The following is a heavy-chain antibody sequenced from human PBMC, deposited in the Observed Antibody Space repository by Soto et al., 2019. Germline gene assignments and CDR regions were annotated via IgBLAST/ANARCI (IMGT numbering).Heavy chain of an antibody. Sequence: GGSLRLSCAASGFTFSSYAMHWVRQAPGKGLEYVSAISSNGGSTYYADSVKGRFTISRDNSKNTLYLQMSSLRAEDTAVYYCVKVGAYGDYDYWGQGTLVTVSS. J-gene: IGHJ4*02. D-gene: IGHD4-17*01. CDR1: GFTFSSYA. CDR3: VKVGAYGDYDY. CDR2: ISSNGGST. V-gene: IGHV3-64D*09.